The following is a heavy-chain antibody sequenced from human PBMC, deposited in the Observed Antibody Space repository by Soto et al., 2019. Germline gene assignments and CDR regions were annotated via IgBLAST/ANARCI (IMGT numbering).Heavy chain of an antibody. V-gene: IGHV1-18*01. D-gene: IGHD5-12*01. CDR3: ARALGYSGYAGMDV. J-gene: IGHJ6*02. Sequence: QVQLVQSGGEVKKPGASVKVSCKASGYTFTIYGINWVRQAPGQGLEWMGWISPDNGNTNYAQKLQCRVTMTTDTSTSTAYMELRSLRSDDTAVYYCARALGYSGYAGMDVWGQGTKVTVSS. CDR2: ISPDNGNT. CDR1: GYTFTIYG.